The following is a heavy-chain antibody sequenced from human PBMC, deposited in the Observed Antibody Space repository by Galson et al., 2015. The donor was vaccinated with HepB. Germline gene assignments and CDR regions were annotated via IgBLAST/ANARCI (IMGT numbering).Heavy chain of an antibody. V-gene: IGHV1-2*02. CDR3: ARDRHIFGVVTAWFDP. D-gene: IGHD3-3*01. Sequence: SVKVSCKASGYTFTGYYMHWVRQAPGQGLEWMGWINPNSGGTNYAQKFQGRVTMTRDTSISTAYMELSRLRSDDTAVYYCARDRHIFGVVTAWFDPWGQGTLVTVSS. CDR1: GYTFTGYY. CDR2: INPNSGGT. J-gene: IGHJ5*02.